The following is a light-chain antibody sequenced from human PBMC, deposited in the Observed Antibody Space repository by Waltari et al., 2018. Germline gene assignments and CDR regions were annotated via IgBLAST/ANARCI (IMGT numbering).Light chain of an antibody. CDR1: QSFLYSSNNRNY. Sequence: DIVMTQSPDSLAVSLGERATINCTSSQSFLYSSNNRNYLTWYQQKPGQPPKLLIYWASIRESGVPDRFSGSGSGTDFTLTISSLQAEDVAVYYCQQYYTTPLTFGGGTKVEIK. J-gene: IGKJ4*01. CDR2: WAS. V-gene: IGKV4-1*01. CDR3: QQYYTTPLT.